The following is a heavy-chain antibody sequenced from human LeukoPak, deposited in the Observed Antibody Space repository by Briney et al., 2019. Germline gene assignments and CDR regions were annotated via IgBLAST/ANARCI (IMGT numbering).Heavy chain of an antibody. J-gene: IGHJ6*02. CDR2: ISGSGGST. D-gene: IGHD2-2*01. V-gene: IGHV3-23*01. Sequence: PGGSLRLSCAASGFTFSSYAMSWVRQAPGKGLEWVSDISGSGGSTYYADSVKGRFTISRDNSKNTLYLQMNSLRAEDTAVYYCAKGGDCSSTSCSPVYYYYGMDVWGQGTTVTVSS. CDR3: AKGGDCSSTSCSPVYYYYGMDV. CDR1: GFTFSSYA.